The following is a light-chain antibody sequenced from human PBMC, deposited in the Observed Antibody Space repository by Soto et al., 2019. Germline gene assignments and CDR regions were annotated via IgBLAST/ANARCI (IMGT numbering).Light chain of an antibody. CDR1: SSDVGAYDY. V-gene: IGLV2-14*03. Sequence: QSVLTQPASVSGSPGQSITISCTGTSSDVGAYDYVSWYQQHPGEVPKLMIFDVSDRPSGVSNRFSGSKSGNTASLTISGLQAEDEAEYYCSSFTTSTSYVFGTGTKLTVL. CDR2: DVS. J-gene: IGLJ1*01. CDR3: SSFTTSTSYV.